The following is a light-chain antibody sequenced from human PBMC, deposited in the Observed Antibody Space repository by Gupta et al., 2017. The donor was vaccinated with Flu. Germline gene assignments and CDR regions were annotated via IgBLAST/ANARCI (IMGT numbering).Light chain of an antibody. CDR3: AAWDDSLSGWV. CDR2: RNN. CDR1: SSNIGSNY. V-gene: IGLV1-47*01. Sequence: QSVLTQPPSASGPPGQRVTISCSGRSSNIGSNYVYCYQQLPGTAPKLLIYRNNQRPSGVPDRFSGSKSGTSASLAISGLRAEDEADYYCAAWDDSLSGWVFGGGTKLTVL. J-gene: IGLJ3*02.